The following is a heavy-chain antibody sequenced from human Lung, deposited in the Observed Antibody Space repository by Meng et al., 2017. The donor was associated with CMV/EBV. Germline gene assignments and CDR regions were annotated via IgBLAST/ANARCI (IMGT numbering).Heavy chain of an antibody. D-gene: IGHD3-3*01. Sequence: GGSXRLXXAASGFTFSSYSMNWVRQAPGKGLEWVSSISSSSSYIYYADSVKGRFTISRDNAKNSLYLQMNSLRAEDTAVYYCARDYLIVGILEWLPFQRPSSNYYYYYGMDVWGQGTTVXVSS. CDR2: ISSSSSYI. CDR3: ARDYLIVGILEWLPFQRPSSNYYYYYGMDV. CDR1: GFTFSSYS. V-gene: IGHV3-21*01. J-gene: IGHJ6*02.